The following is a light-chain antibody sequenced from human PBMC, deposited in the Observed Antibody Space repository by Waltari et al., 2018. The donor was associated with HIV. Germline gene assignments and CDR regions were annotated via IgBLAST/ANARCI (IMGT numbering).Light chain of an antibody. CDR2: TAS. V-gene: IGKV1-5*03. Sequence: DIKMTQYPSVLSASLGHTITTSCLASQNVNTWVAWYQKKPGKAPKLSIHTASTLARGVPSRFSGRGSGAVFTLTIAGLQPDDYATYYCQQYETYYTFGLGTNVE. CDR3: QQYETYYT. J-gene: IGKJ2*01. CDR1: QNVNTW.